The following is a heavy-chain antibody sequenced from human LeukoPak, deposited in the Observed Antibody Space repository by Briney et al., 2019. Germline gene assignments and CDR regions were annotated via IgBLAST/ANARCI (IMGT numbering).Heavy chain of an antibody. J-gene: IGHJ3*02. Sequence: PGGSLRLSCAASGFTFSSYGMHWVRQAPGKGLEWVAVISHDGSNKYYADSVKGRFTISRDNSKNTLYLQMNSLRAEDTAVYYCAKDRGQSDAFDIWGQGTMVTVSS. V-gene: IGHV3-30*18. CDR2: ISHDGSNK. CDR3: AKDRGQSDAFDI. CDR1: GFTFSSYG. D-gene: IGHD1-26*01.